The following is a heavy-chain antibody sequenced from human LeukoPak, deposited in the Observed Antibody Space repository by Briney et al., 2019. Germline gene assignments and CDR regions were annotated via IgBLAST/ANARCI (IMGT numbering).Heavy chain of an antibody. CDR2: IKQDGSEK. J-gene: IGHJ6*03. CDR3: ARDQSYDFWSWGYYMDV. V-gene: IGHV3-7*01. Sequence: GGSLRLSCAASGFTFSGYWMSWVRQAPGKGLEWVANIKQDGSEKYYVDSVKGRFTISRDNAKNSLYLQMNSLRAEDTAVYYCARDQSYDFWSWGYYMDVWGKGTTVTVSS. CDR1: GFTFSGYW. D-gene: IGHD3-3*01.